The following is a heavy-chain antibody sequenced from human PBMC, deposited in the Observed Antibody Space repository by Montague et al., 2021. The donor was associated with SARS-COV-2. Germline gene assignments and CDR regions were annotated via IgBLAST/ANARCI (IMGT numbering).Heavy chain of an antibody. CDR3: ARRSLGYCSGGSCYSAFDP. CDR1: GGSISSYY. J-gene: IGHJ5*02. D-gene: IGHD2-15*01. CDR2: IYYSGST. V-gene: IGHV4-59*01. Sequence: SQTLSLTCTVSGGSISSYYWSWIRQPPGKGLEWIGYIYYSGSTNYNPSLKSRVTISVDTSKNQFSLKLSSVTAPDTAVYYCARRSLGYCSGGSCYSAFDPWG.